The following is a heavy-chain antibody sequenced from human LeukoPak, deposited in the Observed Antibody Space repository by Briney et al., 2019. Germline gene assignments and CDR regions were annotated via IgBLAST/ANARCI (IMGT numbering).Heavy chain of an antibody. CDR1: GFSVRFKY. CDR3: ARDAEGEEQVATTYFDL. Sequence: GGSLRLSCAACGFSVRFKYMIWVRQAPGKGLEWVSVLQSVGNTFYADSVKGRFSISRDRSKNTVYLQMDSLRAEDTAVYYCARDAEGEEQVATTYFDLWGQGTLVIVSS. CDR2: LQSVGNT. V-gene: IGHV3-53*01. D-gene: IGHD5-24*01. J-gene: IGHJ4*02.